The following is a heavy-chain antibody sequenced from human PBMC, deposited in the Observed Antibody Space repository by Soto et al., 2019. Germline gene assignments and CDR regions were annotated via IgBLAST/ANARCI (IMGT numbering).Heavy chain of an antibody. Sequence: EVQLVESGGGLVKPGGSLRLSCAASGFTFSSYSMNWVRQAPGKGLEWVSSISSSSSYIYYADSVKGRFTISRDNAKNSLYLQMNSLRAEDTAVYYCARDPTGRTKGVCYYGYWGQGTLVTFSS. CDR3: ARDPTGRTKGVCYYGY. D-gene: IGHD2-8*01. V-gene: IGHV3-21*01. CDR1: GFTFSSYS. CDR2: ISSSSSYI. J-gene: IGHJ4*02.